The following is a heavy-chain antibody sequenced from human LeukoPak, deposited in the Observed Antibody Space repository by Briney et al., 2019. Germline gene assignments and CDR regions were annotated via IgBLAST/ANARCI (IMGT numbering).Heavy chain of an antibody. CDR3: ARSSGVVIHNWFDP. J-gene: IGHJ5*02. D-gene: IGHD3-3*01. Sequence: TPETLSLTCTVSGGSIRGSSYYWVWIRQPPGKGLEWIGTIYYSGSTYYNPSLKSRVTISADTSKNQLSLKVRSVTAADTAVYYCARSSGVVIHNWFDPWGQGTLVTVSS. V-gene: IGHV4-39*01. CDR1: GGSIRGSSYY. CDR2: IYYSGST.